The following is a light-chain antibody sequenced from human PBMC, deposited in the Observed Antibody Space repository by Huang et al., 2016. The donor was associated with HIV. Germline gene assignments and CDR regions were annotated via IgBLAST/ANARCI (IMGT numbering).Light chain of an antibody. Sequence: EILLTQSPATLSVSPGERLTLSCRASQSIRNNLAWYQQKPGQAPRLLIYCASTRATAIPARFSGSASGTEFTLTISSLQSEDFAVYYCQQYHNWPPYTFGQGTKLEI. CDR1: QSIRNN. CDR2: CAS. J-gene: IGKJ2*01. CDR3: QQYHNWPPYT. V-gene: IGKV3-15*01.